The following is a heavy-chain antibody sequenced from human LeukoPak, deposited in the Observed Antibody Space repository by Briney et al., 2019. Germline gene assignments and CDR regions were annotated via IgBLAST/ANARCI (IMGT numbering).Heavy chain of an antibody. J-gene: IGHJ4*02. CDR3: ARTLGWASSRYPFDG. CDR1: GGSISSSNYY. Sequence: SETLSLTCTVSGGSISSSNYYWGCIRQPPGQGLEWIGSMYYSGNTDYNPSLKSRVTISVDTSKNQFSLKVNSVTAADTAVYYCARTLGWASSRYPFDGWGQGTLVTVSS. D-gene: IGHD3-16*02. V-gene: IGHV4-39*01. CDR2: MYYSGNT.